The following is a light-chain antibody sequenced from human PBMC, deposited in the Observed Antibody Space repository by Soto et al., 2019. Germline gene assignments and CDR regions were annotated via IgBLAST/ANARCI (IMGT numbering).Light chain of an antibody. CDR1: QSISSY. V-gene: IGKV1-39*01. CDR2: AAS. Sequence: DIQMAQSPSSLSASVGDRVSITCRASQSISSYLNWYQQKPGKAPKLLIYAASSLQSGVPSRFSGSGSGTDFTLTFSSLQPEDFANYYCQQSYSTPQITFGPGTKVDIK. CDR3: QQSYSTPQIT. J-gene: IGKJ3*01.